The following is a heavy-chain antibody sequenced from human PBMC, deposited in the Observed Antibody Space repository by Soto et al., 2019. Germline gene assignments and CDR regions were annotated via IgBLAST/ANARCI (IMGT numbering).Heavy chain of an antibody. Sequence: PSETLSLTCAVYGGSFSGYYWSWIRQPPGKGLEWIGEINHSGSTNYNPSLKSRVTISVDTSKNQFSLKLSSVTAADTAVYYCERGRHAGWIKPSYYYGLDVWGQGTTVTVSS. CDR2: INHSGST. D-gene: IGHD2-15*01. V-gene: IGHV4-34*01. CDR1: GGSFSGYY. J-gene: IGHJ6*02. CDR3: ERGRHAGWIKPSYYYGLDV.